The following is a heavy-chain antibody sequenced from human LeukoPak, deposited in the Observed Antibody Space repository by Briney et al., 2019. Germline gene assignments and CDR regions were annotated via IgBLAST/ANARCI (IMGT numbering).Heavy chain of an antibody. CDR3: ARDFGDFRTDY. J-gene: IGHJ4*02. Sequence: SETLSLTCTVSGVSIRSTVHYWAWLRQSPGKGLEWIGSSDYSGGTTYNPSLKSRVTVSVDTSKNQFSLKLTSVTAADTAVYYCARDFGDFRTDYWGQGTLVTVSS. CDR1: GVSIRSTVHY. CDR2: SDYSGGT. D-gene: IGHD4-17*01. V-gene: IGHV4-39*01.